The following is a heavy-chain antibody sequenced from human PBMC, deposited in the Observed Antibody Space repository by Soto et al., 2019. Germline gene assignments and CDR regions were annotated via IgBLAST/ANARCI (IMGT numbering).Heavy chain of an antibody. J-gene: IGHJ6*02. V-gene: IGHV1-18*04. D-gene: IGHD2-2*01. CDR2: ISAYNGNT. CDR1: GYTFTSYG. CDR3: ARDPRVYCSSTSCYFPSYYYYGMDV. Sequence: ASVKVSCKASGYTFTSYGISWVRQAPGQGLEWMRWISAYNGNTNYAQKLQGRVTMTTDTSTSTAYMELRSLRSDDTAVYYCARDPRVYCSSTSCYFPSYYYYGMDVWGQGTTVTVSS.